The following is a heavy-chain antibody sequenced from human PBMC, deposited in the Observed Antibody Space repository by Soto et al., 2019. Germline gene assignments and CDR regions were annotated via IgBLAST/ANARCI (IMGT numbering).Heavy chain of an antibody. CDR3: ARGPPRGHWDY. Sequence: PSETLSLTCAVSGGSISSGGYSWSWVRQPPGKGLEWIGYIYHSGGTNYAQKFQGWVTMTRDTSISTAYMELSRLRSDDTAVYYCARGPPRGHWDYWGQGTLVTVSS. V-gene: IGHV4-30-2*01. D-gene: IGHD3-10*01. J-gene: IGHJ4*02. CDR1: GGSISSGGYS. CDR2: IYHSGGT.